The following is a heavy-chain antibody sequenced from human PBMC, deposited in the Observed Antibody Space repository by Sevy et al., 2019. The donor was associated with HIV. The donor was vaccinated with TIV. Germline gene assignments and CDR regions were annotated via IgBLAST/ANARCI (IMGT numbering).Heavy chain of an antibody. V-gene: IGHV3-53*01. CDR1: GFTVSSNY. Sequence: GGSLRLSCAASGFTVSSNYMSWVRQAPGKGLEWVSVIYSGDSISYTDSVKGRFTISRDNSKNTLYLQMNSLRAEDTAVYYCAKDLYYDTSLFDYWGQGTLVTVSS. CDR3: AKDLYYDTSLFDY. J-gene: IGHJ4*02. CDR2: IYSGDSI. D-gene: IGHD3-22*01.